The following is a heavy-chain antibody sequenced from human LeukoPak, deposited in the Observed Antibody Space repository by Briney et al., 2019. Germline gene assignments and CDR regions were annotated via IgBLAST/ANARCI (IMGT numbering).Heavy chain of an antibody. CDR2: IYNSGHT. Sequence: SETLSLTCTVSGGSISNYYWSWIRQPPGKGLEWIGYIYNSGHTNYNPSLKSRVTISEDTSKNQLSLKLSSVTAADTAVYYCAREAVPTSRYLQHWGQGTLVTVSS. CDR3: AREAVPTSRYLQH. CDR1: GGSISNYY. V-gene: IGHV4-59*01. D-gene: IGHD4-17*01. J-gene: IGHJ1*01.